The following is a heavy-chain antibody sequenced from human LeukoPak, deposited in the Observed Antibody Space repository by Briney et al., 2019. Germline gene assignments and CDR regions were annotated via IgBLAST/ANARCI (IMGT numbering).Heavy chain of an antibody. Sequence: PSGGSLRLSCAASGFTVSSNYMSWVRQAPGKGLEWVSVIYSGGSTYYADSVKGRFTISRDNSKNTLYLQMNSLRAEDTAVYYCASEGYDILTGYYSDYWGQGTLVTVSS. CDR3: ASEGYDILTGYYSDY. D-gene: IGHD3-9*01. J-gene: IGHJ4*02. CDR2: IYSGGST. V-gene: IGHV3-53*01. CDR1: GFTVSSNY.